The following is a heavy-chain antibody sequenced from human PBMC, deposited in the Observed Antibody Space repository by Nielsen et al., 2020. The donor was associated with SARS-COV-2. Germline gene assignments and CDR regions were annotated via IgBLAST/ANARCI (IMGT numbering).Heavy chain of an antibody. V-gene: IGHV1-46*01. J-gene: IGHJ4*02. D-gene: IGHD6-19*01. CDR2: INPSGGST. Sequence: WLRQAPGQGLEWMGIINPSGGSTSYAQKFQGRVTMTRDTSTSTVYMELSSLRSEDTDVYYCARESSIAVAGRFFRTYYFDYWGQGTLVTVSS. CDR3: ARESSIAVAGRFFRTYYFDY.